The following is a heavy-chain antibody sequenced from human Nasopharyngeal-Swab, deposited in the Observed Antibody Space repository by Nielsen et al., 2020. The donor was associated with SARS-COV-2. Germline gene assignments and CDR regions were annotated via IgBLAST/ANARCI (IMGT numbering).Heavy chain of an antibody. J-gene: IGHJ4*02. Sequence: GESLKISCAASGFTFSNYEMSWVRQAPGKGLEWVANIKQDGSERHYLESVRGRFTISRDNAKNSVFLQMNNLRAEDTAVYYCTKDHVRGWQLDSWGQGTLVTVSS. CDR1: GFTFSNYE. V-gene: IGHV3-7*03. CDR2: IKQDGSER. CDR3: TKDHVRGWQLDS. D-gene: IGHD6-19*01.